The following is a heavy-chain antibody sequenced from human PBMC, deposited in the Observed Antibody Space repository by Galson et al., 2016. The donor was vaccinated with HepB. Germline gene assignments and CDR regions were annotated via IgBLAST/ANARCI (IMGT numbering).Heavy chain of an antibody. CDR3: AKDHVSAGGPTVDS. D-gene: IGHD2-15*01. J-gene: IGHJ4*02. CDR2: ITRNDGRT. CDR1: GFTIFRRT. V-gene: IGHV3-23*01. Sequence: SLRLSCAASGFTIFRRTMSWVRQPPGRGLEWVSAITRNDGRTYYADSVKGRFTISRDNTKNTVYLDMSSLSAEDTAIYYCAKDHVSAGGPTVDSWGQGTLVVVSS.